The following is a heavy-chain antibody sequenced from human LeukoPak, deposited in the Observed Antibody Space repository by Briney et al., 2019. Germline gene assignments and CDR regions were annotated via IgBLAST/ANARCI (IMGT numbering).Heavy chain of an antibody. J-gene: IGHJ4*02. CDR2: INPSGGGT. V-gene: IGHV1-46*01. CDR1: GYSFTSHH. D-gene: IGHD3-10*01. Sequence: GASVKVSCKASGYSFTSHHIHWVRQAPGQGLEWMGIINPSGGGTRYVQKFQGRVTMTRETSTSTVYMELSSLRSEDTAVYYCAKSMVRGVITAIDYWGQGTLVTVSS. CDR3: AKSMVRGVITAIDY.